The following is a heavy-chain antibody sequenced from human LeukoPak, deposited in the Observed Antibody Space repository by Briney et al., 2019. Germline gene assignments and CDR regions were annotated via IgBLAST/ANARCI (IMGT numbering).Heavy chain of an antibody. CDR2: IKQDGSEK. D-gene: IGHD4-17*01. Sequence: PGGSLRLSCAASGFTFSNYWMMWVRQAPGKGLEWVANIKQDGSEKYYVDSVKGRFTISRDNAKNSLYLQMNSPRAEDTAVYYCARDGLPYGRDYWGQGTLVTVSS. CDR1: GFTFSNYW. CDR3: ARDGLPYGRDY. J-gene: IGHJ4*02. V-gene: IGHV3-7*01.